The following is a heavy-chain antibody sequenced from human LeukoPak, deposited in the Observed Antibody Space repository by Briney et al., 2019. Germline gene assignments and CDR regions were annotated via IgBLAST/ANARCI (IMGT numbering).Heavy chain of an antibody. V-gene: IGHV3-23*01. CDR2: ISGSGGST. CDR1: GFTFSSYA. D-gene: IGHD3-22*01. CDR3: AKQATYYYDSSGYLPYYFDY. Sequence: PGGSLRLSCAASGFTFSSYAMSWVRQAPGKGLEWVSAISGSGGSTYYADSVKGRFTISRDNSKNTLYLQMNSLRAEDTAVYYCAKQATYYYDSSGYLPYYFDYWGQGTLVTVSS. J-gene: IGHJ4*02.